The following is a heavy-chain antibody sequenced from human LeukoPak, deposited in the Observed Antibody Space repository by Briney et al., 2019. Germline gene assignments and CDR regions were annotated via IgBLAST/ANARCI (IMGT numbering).Heavy chain of an antibody. D-gene: IGHD6-13*01. CDR3: ANDQTILSSSWYYFDY. CDR1: GFTFSSYA. Sequence: PGGSLRLSCAASGFTFSSYAMSWVRQAPGKGLEWVSAISGSGGSTYYADSVKGRFTISRDNSKNTLYLQMNSLRAEDTAVYYCANDQTILSSSWYYFDYWGQGTLVTVSS. CDR2: ISGSGGST. V-gene: IGHV3-23*01. J-gene: IGHJ4*02.